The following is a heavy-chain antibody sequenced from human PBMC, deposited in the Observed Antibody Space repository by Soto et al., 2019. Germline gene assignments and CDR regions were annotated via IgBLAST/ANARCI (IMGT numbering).Heavy chain of an antibody. D-gene: IGHD3-3*01. CDR1: GGSISSYY. CDR3: ARRHVPRVRSKLQYYYYGMDV. J-gene: IGHJ6*02. CDR2: IYYSGST. Sequence: PSETLSLTCTLSGGSISSYYWSWIRQPPGKGLEWIGYIYYSGSTNYNPSLKSRVTISVDTSKNQFSLKLSSVTAADTAVYYCARRHVPRVRSKLQYYYYGMDVWGQGTTVTVSS. V-gene: IGHV4-59*01.